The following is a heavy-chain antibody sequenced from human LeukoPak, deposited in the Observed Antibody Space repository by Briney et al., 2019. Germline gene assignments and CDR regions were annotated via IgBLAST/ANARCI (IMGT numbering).Heavy chain of an antibody. Sequence: EASVKVSCKASGYTFSDFGISWVRQAPGQGLEWMGWTSTHNGNRNYLQKFQGRVTMTTDTSTSTAYMELNGLTSDDTAVYYCARGAGRDFWSGYCATWGQGTLVTVSS. CDR1: GYTFSDFG. CDR2: TSTHNGNR. D-gene: IGHD3-3*01. J-gene: IGHJ5*02. V-gene: IGHV1-18*01. CDR3: ARGAGRDFWSGYCAT.